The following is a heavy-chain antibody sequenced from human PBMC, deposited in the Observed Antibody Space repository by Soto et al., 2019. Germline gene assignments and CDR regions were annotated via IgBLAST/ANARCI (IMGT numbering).Heavy chain of an antibody. CDR3: GRKNFGDYDHYFDS. Sequence: SETLSLTCTVSGGSISSYYWTWIRQPPGKGLEWIGYISHSGSTNYNPSLKSRVSISVDMSKNQFSLKLSSVTAADTAVYYCGRKNFGDYDHYFDSGGQGTLVTVSS. CDR1: GGSISSYY. V-gene: IGHV4-59*01. J-gene: IGHJ4*02. D-gene: IGHD4-17*01. CDR2: ISHSGST.